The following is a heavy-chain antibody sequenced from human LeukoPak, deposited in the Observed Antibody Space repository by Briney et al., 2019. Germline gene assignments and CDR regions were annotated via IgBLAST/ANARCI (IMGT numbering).Heavy chain of an antibody. J-gene: IGHJ4*02. CDR3: ARDSTVDTAMVFDY. CDR1: GGSISSGGYY. V-gene: IGHV3-11*04. D-gene: IGHD5-18*01. CDR2: ISSSGSTI. Sequence: LSLTCTVSGGSISSGGYYWSWIRQAPGKGLEWVSYISSSGSTIYYADSVKGRFTISRDNAKNSLYLQMNSLRAEDTAVYYCARDSTVDTAMVFDYWGQGTLVTVSS.